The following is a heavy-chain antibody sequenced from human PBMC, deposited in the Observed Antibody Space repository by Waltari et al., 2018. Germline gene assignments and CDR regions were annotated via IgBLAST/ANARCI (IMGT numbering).Heavy chain of an antibody. V-gene: IGHV1-69*01. CDR1: GGTFNSYA. CDR2: IIPIFGTA. Sequence: QVQLVQSGAEVKKPGSSVKVSCKASGGTFNSYAISSGGPAPEQGLECMGGIIPIFGTANYAQKFQGRVTITADESTSTAYMELSSLRSEDTAVYYCAREGPRSAFDIWGQGTMVTVSS. J-gene: IGHJ3*02. CDR3: AREGPRSAFDI.